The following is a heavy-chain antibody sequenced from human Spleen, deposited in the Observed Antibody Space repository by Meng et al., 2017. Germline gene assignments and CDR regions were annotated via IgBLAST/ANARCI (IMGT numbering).Heavy chain of an antibody. CDR3: AKDRLYSSIALSGMGIDN. D-gene: IGHD6-19*01. Sequence: GGSLRLSCAASGFSFDEYAMHWLRQAPGKGLEGVASISWNGGNIGYADSVKGRFTISRDNARNSLHLQMSSLRAEDTALYYCAKDRLYSSIALSGMGIDNWGQGTQVTVSS. V-gene: IGHV3-9*01. CDR2: ISWNGGNI. J-gene: IGHJ4*02. CDR1: GFSFDEYA.